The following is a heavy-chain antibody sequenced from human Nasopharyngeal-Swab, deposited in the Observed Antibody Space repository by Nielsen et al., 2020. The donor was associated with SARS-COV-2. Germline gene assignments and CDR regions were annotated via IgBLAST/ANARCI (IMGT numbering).Heavy chain of an antibody. J-gene: IGHJ6*02. CDR1: GGSINSGDSC. CDR2: ISYRGST. Sequence: SETLSLTCTVSGGSINSGDSCWSWIRQHPGKGLEWIGYISYRGSTYYNPSLKSRVTISVDTSKNQVSPNLSSVTAADTAVYYCARDYRGAGYYYYGMDVWGQGTTVTVSS. D-gene: IGHD1-26*01. V-gene: IGHV4-31*03. CDR3: ARDYRGAGYYYYGMDV.